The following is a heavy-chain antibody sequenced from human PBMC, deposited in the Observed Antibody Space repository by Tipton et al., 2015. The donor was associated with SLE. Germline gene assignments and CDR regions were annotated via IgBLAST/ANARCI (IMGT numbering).Heavy chain of an antibody. Sequence: TLSLTCAVYGGSFSGYYWSWIRQPPGKGLEWIGEINHSGSTNYNPSLKSRVTISVDTSKNQFSLKLSSVTAADTAVYYCARGQLDGGRYYFDYWGQGTLVTVSS. CDR3: ARGQLDGGRYYFDY. CDR1: GGSFSGYY. V-gene: IGHV4-34*01. D-gene: IGHD6-13*01. J-gene: IGHJ4*02. CDR2: INHSGST.